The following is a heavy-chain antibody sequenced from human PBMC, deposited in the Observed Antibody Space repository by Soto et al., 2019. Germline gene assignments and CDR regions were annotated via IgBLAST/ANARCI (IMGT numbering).Heavy chain of an antibody. CDR3: ARNRNTGILHGLRDS. V-gene: IGHV5-51*01. D-gene: IGHD2-21*01. J-gene: IGHJ5*02. CDR2: IYTGDSDN. Sequence: KGLEWMGIIYTGDSDNRYSQSFKGQVTISADKSIRTAYLQWSSLKASDTAVYFCARNRNTGILHGLRDSWGQRFLVT.